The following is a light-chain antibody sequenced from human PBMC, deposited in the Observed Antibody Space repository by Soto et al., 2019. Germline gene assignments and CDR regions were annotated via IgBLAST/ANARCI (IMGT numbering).Light chain of an antibody. V-gene: IGLV2-14*01. CDR3: SSYTSSIPV. J-gene: IGLJ3*02. Sequence: QSALTQPASVSGSPGQSITISCTGTGSDVGGFDYVSWYQHHPGKAPKLIIYEVTYRPSGVSNRFSGSKSGNTASLTISGLQPEDEADYFCSSYTSSIPVFGGGTQLTVL. CDR1: GSDVGGFDY. CDR2: EVT.